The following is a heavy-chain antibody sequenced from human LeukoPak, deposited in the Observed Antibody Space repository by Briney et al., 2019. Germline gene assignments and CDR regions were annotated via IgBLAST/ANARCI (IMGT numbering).Heavy chain of an antibody. CDR2: INQSGST. J-gene: IGHJ6*03. CDR3: ARGELVIVPAVNYYYYYMDV. Sequence: PSETLSLTCAVYGGSFSGYYWSWIRQPPGKGLEWIGEINQSGSTNYNPSLKSRVTISVDTSKNQFSLELSSVTAADTAVYYCARGELVIVPAVNYYYYYMDVWGKGTTVTVSS. CDR1: GGSFSGYY. D-gene: IGHD2-2*01. V-gene: IGHV4-34*01.